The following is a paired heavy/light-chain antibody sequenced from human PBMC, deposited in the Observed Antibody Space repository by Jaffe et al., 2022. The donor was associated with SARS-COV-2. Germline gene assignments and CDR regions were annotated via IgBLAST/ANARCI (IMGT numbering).Light chain of an antibody. Sequence: QSVLSQPPSASGAPGQRVTISCSGTSLNIGSNTVGWYRQLPGTAPQLLIYRNDQRPSGVPDRFSASKSGTSASLAISALQSEDEADYFCAAWDDNMSGVFGGGTRLTVL. J-gene: IGLJ2*01. CDR3: AAWDDNMSGV. CDR1: SLNIGSNT. V-gene: IGLV1-44*01. CDR2: RND.
Heavy chain of an antibody. J-gene: IGHJ6*02. CDR3: VRAPRSGTGDYYYYGMDV. V-gene: IGHV3-11*01. Sequence: QLQLVESGGGLVKPGGSLRLSCSASGFTITDTHHCMTWIRQAPGKGPEWISCTHRDGNTVYYADSVRGRFTFSRDYAKNSLYLQMDSLRVEDTAVYYCVRAPRSGTGDYYYYGMDVWGQGTTVTVSS. CDR1: GFTITDTHHC. CDR2: THRDGNTV. D-gene: IGHD7-27*01.